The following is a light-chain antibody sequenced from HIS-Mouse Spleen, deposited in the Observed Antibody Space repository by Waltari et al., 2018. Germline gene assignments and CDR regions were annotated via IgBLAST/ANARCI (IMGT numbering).Light chain of an antibody. J-gene: IGLJ3*02. Sequence: QSVLTQPPSASGTPGQRVTTACSGSLSNIGSIYVYWYQQLPGTAPKLLIYRNNQRPSGVPDLFSGSKSGTSASLAISRLRSEDEADYYCAAWDDSLSGPVFGGGTKLTVL. CDR1: LSNIGSIY. CDR3: AAWDDSLSGPV. CDR2: RNN. V-gene: IGLV1-47*01.